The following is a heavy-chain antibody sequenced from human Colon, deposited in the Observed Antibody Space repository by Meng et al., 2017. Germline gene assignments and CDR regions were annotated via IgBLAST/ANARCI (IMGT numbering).Heavy chain of an antibody. CDR3: ARGYYDSSGYGYWYFDL. CDR1: GGSISSGGYY. CDR2: IHYSGST. Sequence: QLQLQEAGSGLVKPSQTLALTCPGSGGSISSGGYYWSWIRQPPGKGLEWIGYIHYSGSTYYNPSLKSRVTISVDTSKNQFSLKLSSVTAADTAVYYCARGYYDSSGYGYWYFDLWGRGTLVTVSS. J-gene: IGHJ2*01. D-gene: IGHD3-22*01. V-gene: IGHV4-30-4*01.